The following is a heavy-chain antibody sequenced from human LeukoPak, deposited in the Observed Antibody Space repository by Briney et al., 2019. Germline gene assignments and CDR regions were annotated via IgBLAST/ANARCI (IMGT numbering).Heavy chain of an antibody. J-gene: IGHJ2*01. CDR3: ARPGPNQVGATHWYFDL. V-gene: IGHV1-69*05. CDR1: GGSFGKRA. CDR2: IIPIYGIT. D-gene: IGHD1-26*01. Sequence: GASVKVSCKPSGGSFGKRAISWLRQAPGQGLEWMGGIIPIYGITNYPQKSQGRVSITTDESASTVYMELTGLISEDTAVYFCARPGPNQVGATHWYFDLWGRGTLVTVSS.